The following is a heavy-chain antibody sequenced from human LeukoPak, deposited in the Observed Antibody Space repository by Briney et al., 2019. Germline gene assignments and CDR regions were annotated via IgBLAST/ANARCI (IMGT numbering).Heavy chain of an antibody. CDR1: GFTFSSYA. D-gene: IGHD2-15*01. CDR3: AKRVDTSKWYAAFEH. Sequence: PGGSLRLSCAASGFTFSSYAMSWVRQAPGKGLEWVSGISGSGGSTYYADSVKGRFSISRDNSKNTLYLQMDSLRAEDTAVYYCAKRVDTSKWYAAFEHWGRGTLVTVSS. V-gene: IGHV3-23*01. CDR2: ISGSGGST. J-gene: IGHJ4*02.